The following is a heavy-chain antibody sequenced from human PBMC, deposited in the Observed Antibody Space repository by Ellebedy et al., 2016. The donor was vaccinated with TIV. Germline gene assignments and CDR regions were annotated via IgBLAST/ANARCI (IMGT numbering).Heavy chain of an antibody. CDR3: VKDRGLITMIVVAPGY. V-gene: IGHV3-30*18. D-gene: IGHD3-22*01. J-gene: IGHJ4*02. CDR1: GFTFSSYG. Sequence: GESLKISXAASGFTFSSYGMHWVRQAPGEGLEWVAVISYDGSNKYYADSVKGRFTISRDNSKNTLYLQMNSLRAEDTAVYYCVKDRGLITMIVVAPGYWGQGTLVTVSS. CDR2: ISYDGSNK.